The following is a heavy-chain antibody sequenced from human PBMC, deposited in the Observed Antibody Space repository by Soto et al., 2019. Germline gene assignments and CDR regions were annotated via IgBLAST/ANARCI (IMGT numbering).Heavy chain of an antibody. CDR2: IYYSGST. V-gene: IGHV4-30-4*08. D-gene: IGHD1-1*01. Sequence: SETLSLTCAVYGGSFSGYYWSWIRQPPGKGLEWIGYIYYSGSTYYNPSLKSRVTISVDTSKNQFSLKLSSVTAADTAVYYCARDPTGTRSYYGMDVWGQGTTVTVSS. CDR1: GGSFSGYY. CDR3: ARDPTGTRSYYGMDV. J-gene: IGHJ6*02.